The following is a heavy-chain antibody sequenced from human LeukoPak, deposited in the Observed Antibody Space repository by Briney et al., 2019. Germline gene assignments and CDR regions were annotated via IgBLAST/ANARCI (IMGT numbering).Heavy chain of an antibody. CDR2: INHSGST. CDR1: GGSISSYY. CDR3: ARKSRIPYPRIAVAGFFDY. J-gene: IGHJ4*02. V-gene: IGHV4-34*01. D-gene: IGHD6-19*01. Sequence: SETLSLTCTVSGGSISSYYWSWIRQPPGKGLEWIGEINHSGSTNYNPSLKSRVTISVDTSKNQFSLKLSSVTAADTAVYYCARKSRIPYPRIAVAGFFDYWGQGTLVTVSS.